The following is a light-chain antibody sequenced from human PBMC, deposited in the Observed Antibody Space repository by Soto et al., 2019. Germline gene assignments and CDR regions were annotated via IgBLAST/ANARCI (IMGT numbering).Light chain of an antibody. J-gene: IGKJ1*01. CDR3: QQYNSHSPWT. CDR1: QTISRW. V-gene: IGKV1-5*01. CDR2: GAS. Sequence: IQLTQTPSTFSSSXVXEXXVXXXASQTISRWLAWYQQKPGKAPNLLISGASSLQSGVPSRFSGSGSGTEFTLTISSLQPDDFATYYCQQYNSHSPWTFGQGTKVDIK.